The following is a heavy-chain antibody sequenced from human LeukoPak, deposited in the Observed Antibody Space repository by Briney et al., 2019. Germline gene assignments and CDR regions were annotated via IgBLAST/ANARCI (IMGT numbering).Heavy chain of an antibody. J-gene: IGHJ4*02. D-gene: IGHD5-24*01. V-gene: IGHV3-30*02. Sequence: QTGGSLRLSCAASGFTFSSYGMHWVRQAPGKGLEWVAFIRYDGSNKYYADSVKGRFTISRDNPKNTLYLQMNSLRAEDTAVYYCARDNLDDYIIDYWGQGTLVTVSS. CDR3: ARDNLDDYIIDY. CDR2: IRYDGSNK. CDR1: GFTFSSYG.